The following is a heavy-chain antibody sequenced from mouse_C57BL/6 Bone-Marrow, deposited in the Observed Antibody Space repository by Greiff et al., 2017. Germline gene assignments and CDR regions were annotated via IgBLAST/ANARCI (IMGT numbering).Heavy chain of an antibody. CDR1: GYTFTSYW. Sequence: QVQLQQPGAELVKPGASVKLSCKASGYTFTSYWMHWVKQRPGRGLEWIGRIDPNSGGTKYNEKFKSKATLTVDKPSSTAYMQLSSLTSEDSAVYYGASSVTVVAPRWYFDVWGTGTTVTVSS. CDR2: IDPNSGGT. D-gene: IGHD1-1*01. J-gene: IGHJ1*03. V-gene: IGHV1-72*01. CDR3: ASSVTVVAPRWYFDV.